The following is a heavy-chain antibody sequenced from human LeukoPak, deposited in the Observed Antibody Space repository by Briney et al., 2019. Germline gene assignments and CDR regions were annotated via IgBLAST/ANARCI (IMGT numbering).Heavy chain of an antibody. Sequence: PSETLSLTCTVSGGSISSYYCNWIRQPAGKGLEWIGRIHTGGTTNGNPSLKSRVTMSVDTSKNQFSLKVTSVTAADTAVYYCARDIGLERQLGRPFDAWGQGTLVTVSS. J-gene: IGHJ5*02. CDR3: ARDIGLERQLGRPFDA. CDR1: GGSISSYY. D-gene: IGHD6-13*01. CDR2: IHTGGTT. V-gene: IGHV4-4*07.